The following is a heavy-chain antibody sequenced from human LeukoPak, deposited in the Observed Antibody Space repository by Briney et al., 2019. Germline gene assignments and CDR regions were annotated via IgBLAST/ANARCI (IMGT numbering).Heavy chain of an antibody. D-gene: IGHD5-18*01. Sequence: GRSLRLSCAPSGFTFSSYAMHGVRQAPGKGREWVAVISYDGSNKYYADSVKGRHTLSRDNSKNTLYLQMNSLSAEDTAVYYCARGGGIYSYGRYYFDYWGQGTMVTVSS. CDR3: ARGGGIYSYGRYYFDY. V-gene: IGHV3-30-3*01. CDR2: ISYDGSNK. J-gene: IGHJ4*02. CDR1: GFTFSSYA.